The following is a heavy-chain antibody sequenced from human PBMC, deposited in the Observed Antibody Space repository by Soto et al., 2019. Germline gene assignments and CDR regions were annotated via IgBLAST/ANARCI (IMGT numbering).Heavy chain of an antibody. D-gene: IGHD2-15*01. J-gene: IGHJ6*02. CDR3: ARERGDRGGNRYYYGMDV. V-gene: IGHV3-33*01. CDR1: GFTFSSYG. Sequence: QVQLVESGGGVVQPGRSLRLSCAASGFTFSSYGMHWVRQAPGKGLEWVAVIWYDGTNKYYADSVKGRFTISRDNSKNTLYLKMNSLRAEDTAVYYCARERGDRGGNRYYYGMDVWGQGTTVTVSS. CDR2: IWYDGTNK.